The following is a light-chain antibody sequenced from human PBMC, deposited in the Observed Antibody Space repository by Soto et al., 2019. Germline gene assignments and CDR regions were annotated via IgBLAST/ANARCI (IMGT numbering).Light chain of an antibody. CDR1: QGITSY. CDR3: LQDYGDSWT. CDR2: AAS. Sequence: IQMTQSPSSLSAPVGDRVTVTCRTSQGITSYLAWYQQKPGQAPKLLIYAASNLYTGVPSRFSGSRSGTEFTLTISSLQPEDFASYYCLQDYGDSWTFGQGTKVDIK. J-gene: IGKJ1*01. V-gene: IGKV1-6*01.